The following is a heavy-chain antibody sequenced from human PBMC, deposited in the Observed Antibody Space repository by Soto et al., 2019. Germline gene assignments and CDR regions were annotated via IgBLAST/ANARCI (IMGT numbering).Heavy chain of an antibody. CDR2: IIPIFGTA. CDR3: ATATSTVVTRYGMDV. V-gene: IGHV1-69*13. Sequence: SVKVSCKASGGTFSSYAISWVRQAPGQGLEWMGGIIPIFGTANYAQKFQGRVTITADESTSTAYMELSSLRSEDTAVYYCATATSTVVTRYGMDVWGQGTTVTVSS. J-gene: IGHJ6*02. CDR1: GGTFSSYA. D-gene: IGHD4-17*01.